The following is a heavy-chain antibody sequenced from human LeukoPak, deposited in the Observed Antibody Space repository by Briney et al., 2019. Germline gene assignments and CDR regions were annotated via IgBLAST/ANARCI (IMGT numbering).Heavy chain of an antibody. CDR1: GGSISSYY. D-gene: IGHD6-19*01. J-gene: IGHJ4*02. V-gene: IGHV4-59*01. CDR3: ARGLVPYFDY. Sequence: SETLSLTCIVSGGSISSYYWSWIRQPPGKGLEWIGYIYYSGSTNYNPSLKSRVTISVDTSKNQFSLKLSSVTAADTAVYYCARGLVPYFDYWGQGTLVTVSS. CDR2: IYYSGST.